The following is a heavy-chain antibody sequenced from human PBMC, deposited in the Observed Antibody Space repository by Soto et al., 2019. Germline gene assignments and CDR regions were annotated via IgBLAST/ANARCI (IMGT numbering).Heavy chain of an antibody. CDR2: INWNGGST. CDR1: GFTFDDYG. V-gene: IGHV3-20*04. CDR3: AKSGGYCSGGSCYADY. J-gene: IGHJ4*02. D-gene: IGHD2-15*01. Sequence: EVQLVESGGGVVRPGGSLRLSCAASGFTFDDYGMSWVRQAPGKGLEWVSGINWNGGSTGYADSVKGRFTISRDNAKHSLYLKMNSLRAEDTALYYCAKSGGYCSGGSCYADYWGQGTLVTVSS.